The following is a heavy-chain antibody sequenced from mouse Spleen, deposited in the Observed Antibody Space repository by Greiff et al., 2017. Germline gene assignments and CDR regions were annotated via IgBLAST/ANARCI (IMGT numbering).Heavy chain of an antibody. CDR2: IYPGDGDT. Sequence: QVQLKESGPELVKPGASVKISCKASGYAFSSSWMNWVKQRPGKGLEWIGRIYPGDGDTNYNGKFKGKATLTADKSSSTAYMQLSSLTSEDSAVYFWARWRGYYYGSSGYAMDYWGQGTSVTVSS. CDR3: ARWRGYYYGSSGYAMDY. CDR1: GYAFSSSW. V-gene: IGHV1-82*01. D-gene: IGHD1-1*01. J-gene: IGHJ4*01.